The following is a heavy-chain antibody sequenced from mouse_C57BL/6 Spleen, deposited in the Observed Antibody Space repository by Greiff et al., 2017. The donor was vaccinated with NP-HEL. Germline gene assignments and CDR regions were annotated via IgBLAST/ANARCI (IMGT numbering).Heavy chain of an antibody. Sequence: EVQLVESGGGLVQPKGSLKLSCAASGFTFNTYAMHWVRQAPGKGLEWVARIRSKSSNSATYYADSVKDRFTISRDDSQSMLYLQMNNLKTEDTAMYYCVREGVWSYWYFDVWGTGTTVTVSS. V-gene: IGHV10-3*01. J-gene: IGHJ1*03. CDR2: IRSKSSNSAT. CDR1: GFTFNTYA. CDR3: VREGVWSYWYFDV.